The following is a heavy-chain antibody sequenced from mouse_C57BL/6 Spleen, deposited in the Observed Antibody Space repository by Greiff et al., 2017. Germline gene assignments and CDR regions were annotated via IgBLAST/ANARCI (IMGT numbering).Heavy chain of an antibody. CDR3: ARRRPGGAMDY. D-gene: IGHD3-1*01. Sequence: QVQLQQPGAELVMPGASVKLSCKASGYTFTSSWMHWVKQRPGQGLEWIGEIDPSDSYTNYNQKFKGKSTLTVDKSSSPAYMQLSSLTSEDSAVYYCARRRPGGAMDYWGQGTSVTVSS. CDR2: IDPSDSYT. CDR1: GYTFTSSW. V-gene: IGHV1-69*01. J-gene: IGHJ4*01.